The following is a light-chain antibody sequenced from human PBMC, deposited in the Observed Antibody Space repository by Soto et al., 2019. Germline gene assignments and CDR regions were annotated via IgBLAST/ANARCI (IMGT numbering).Light chain of an antibody. CDR2: HVS. CDR3: MQGTDWPPYT. J-gene: IGKJ2*01. Sequence: DVVMTQSPLSLPVTLGQPASISCRSSQSLVYSDGNTYLAWFHQRPGQSPRRLIHHVSERDSGVPDRFSGSGSGTDFTLILSRVEAEDVGVYYCMQGTDWPPYTFGQGTQLEIK. CDR1: QSLVYSDGNTY. V-gene: IGKV2-30*01.